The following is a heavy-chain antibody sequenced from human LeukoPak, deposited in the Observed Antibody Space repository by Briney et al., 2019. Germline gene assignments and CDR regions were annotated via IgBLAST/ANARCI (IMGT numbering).Heavy chain of an antibody. CDR2: IIPIFGTA. CDR1: GGTFSSYA. V-gene: IGHV1-69*05. J-gene: IGHJ3*02. Sequence: GASVKVSCKASGGTFSSYAISWVRQAPGQGLEWMGGIIPIFGTANYAQKFQGRVTITTDESTSTAYMELSSLRSEDTAVYYCARDRTGRRSSYYTGDAFDIWGQGTMVTVSS. CDR3: ARDRTGRRSSYYTGDAFDI. D-gene: IGHD3-3*01.